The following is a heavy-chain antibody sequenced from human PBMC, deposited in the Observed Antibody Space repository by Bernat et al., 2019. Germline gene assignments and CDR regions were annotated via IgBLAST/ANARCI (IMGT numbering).Heavy chain of an antibody. Sequence: QVQMVQSGAEVKKPGASVKVSCKASGYTFTDFYIHWVRQAPGQGLEWMGLINPNSGGTDYAQRLQSWVTMTRDTYITTAYMELSRLSSDDTAVYYCASGGRSTSGGVDYFDFWGQGTLVTVSS. V-gene: IGHV1-2*04. CDR2: INPNSGGT. CDR1: GYTFTDFY. CDR3: ASGGRSTSGGVDYFDF. J-gene: IGHJ4*02. D-gene: IGHD2-8*02.